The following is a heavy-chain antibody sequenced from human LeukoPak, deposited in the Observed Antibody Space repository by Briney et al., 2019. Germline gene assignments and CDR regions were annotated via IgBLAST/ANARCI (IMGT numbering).Heavy chain of an antibody. J-gene: IGHJ4*02. CDR1: GFTFSNYE. Sequence: GGSLRLSCATSGFTFSNYEMSWFRQTPAKGLEWVSYISSSGSSTYYADSVKGRFTISRDNAKSSLCLQMDSLRAGDTAVYYCAREDGSQLDYWGRGTLVTVSS. D-gene: IGHD1-26*01. CDR2: ISSSGSST. CDR3: AREDGSQLDY. V-gene: IGHV3-48*03.